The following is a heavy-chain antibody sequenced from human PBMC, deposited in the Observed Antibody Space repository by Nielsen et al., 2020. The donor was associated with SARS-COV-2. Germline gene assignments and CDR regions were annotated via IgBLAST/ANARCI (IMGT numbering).Heavy chain of an antibody. Sequence: SETLSLTCIVSGGSISSYYWSWIRQPAGKGLEWIGRMYTSGSTNYNPSLKSRVTISVDTTKNQFSLKVTSVTAADTAVYYCARDRRDLVPDYYLDQSFYGLDVWGQGTTVTVSS. J-gene: IGHJ6*02. CDR3: ARDRRDLVPDYYLDQSFYGLDV. CDR1: GGSISSYY. CDR2: MYTSGST. D-gene: IGHD3-9*01. V-gene: IGHV4-4*07.